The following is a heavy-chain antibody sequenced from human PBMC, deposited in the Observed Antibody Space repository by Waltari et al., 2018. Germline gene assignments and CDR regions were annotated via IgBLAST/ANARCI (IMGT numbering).Heavy chain of an antibody. J-gene: IGHJ2*01. CDR2: IYYSGST. Sequence: QVQLQESGPGLVKPSQTLSLTCTVSGGSIRSGDYYWSWIRQPPGKGLEWIGYIYYSGSTYYNPSLKSRVTISVDTSKNQFSLKLSSVTAADTAVYYCARVDGSGSYTIYWYFDLWGRGTLVTVSS. V-gene: IGHV4-30-4*08. CDR3: ARVDGSGSYTIYWYFDL. CDR1: GGSIRSGDYY. D-gene: IGHD3-10*01.